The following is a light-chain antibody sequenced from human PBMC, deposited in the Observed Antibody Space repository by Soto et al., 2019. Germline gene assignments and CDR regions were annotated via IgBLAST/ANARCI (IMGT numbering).Light chain of an antibody. CDR1: QSVPNNY. V-gene: IGKV3-20*01. CDR3: QQYGGGPWT. J-gene: IGKJ1*01. CDR2: AAY. Sequence: EIVLTQSPDTLSLSPGERATISCRASQSVPNNYLAWYLQKPGQAPKVLIYAAYNRATGIPDRFSGSGSGTDFTLTIRRLEPEDFAVFYCQQYGGGPWTCGQGTKVDIK.